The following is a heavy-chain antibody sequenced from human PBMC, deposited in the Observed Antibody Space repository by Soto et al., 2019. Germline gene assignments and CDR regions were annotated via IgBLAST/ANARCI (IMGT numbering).Heavy chain of an antibody. V-gene: IGHV1-18*01. CDR1: GYTFTSYG. J-gene: IGHJ6*02. CDR2: ISAYNGNR. Sequence: QVQLVQSGAEVKKPGATVKVSCKASGYTFTSYGISWVRQAPRQGLACMGWISAYNGNRNYAQKLKGRVTMTTDTSTSTAYMELRSLRSDDTAVYYCAREGNGPPMSFNGMDVWGQGTTVTVSS. CDR3: AREGNGPPMSFNGMDV.